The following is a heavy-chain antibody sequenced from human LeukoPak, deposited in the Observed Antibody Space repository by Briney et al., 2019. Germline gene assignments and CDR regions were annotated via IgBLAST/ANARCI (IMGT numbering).Heavy chain of an antibody. Sequence: GESLKISCKASGYSFTSYWIGWVRQMPGKGLEWMGIIYPGDSDTRYSPSFQGQVTISADKSISTAYLQWSSLKASDTAMYYCARRPHLMGYTLQYYFDYWGQGTLVTVSS. J-gene: IGHJ4*02. CDR3: ARRPHLMGYTLQYYFDY. D-gene: IGHD5-18*01. CDR2: IYPGDSDT. CDR1: GYSFTSYW. V-gene: IGHV5-51*01.